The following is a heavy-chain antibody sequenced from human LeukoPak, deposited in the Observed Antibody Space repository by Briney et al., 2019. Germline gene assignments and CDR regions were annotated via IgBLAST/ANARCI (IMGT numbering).Heavy chain of an antibody. V-gene: IGHV4-59*12. CDR3: ARDSSGYSDFDY. CDR2: IYNSGGT. J-gene: IGHJ4*02. Sequence: SETLSLTCTVSGGSISSYYWSWIRQSPGKGLEWIGYIYNSGGTIYNPSLKSRVTMSVDTSKNQFSLKLSSVTAADTAVYYCARDSSGYSDFDYWGQGTLVTVSS. CDR1: GGSISSYY. D-gene: IGHD3-22*01.